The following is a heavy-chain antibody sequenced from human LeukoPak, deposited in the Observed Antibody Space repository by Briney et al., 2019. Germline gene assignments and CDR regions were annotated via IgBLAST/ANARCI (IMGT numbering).Heavy chain of an antibody. D-gene: IGHD4-17*01. CDR1: SGSLSGYS. J-gene: IGHJ4*02. V-gene: IGHV4-34*01. CDR3: TRQSGTVTPIDY. Sequence: SENLSLTCAVSSGSLSGYSWGWIRQAPGKGLDWIGEIHHSGSTTYNSSLKNRVTISLDKPKSQFSLILTSVTAADTAVYYCTRQSGTVTPIDYWGQGILVTVSS. CDR2: IHHSGST.